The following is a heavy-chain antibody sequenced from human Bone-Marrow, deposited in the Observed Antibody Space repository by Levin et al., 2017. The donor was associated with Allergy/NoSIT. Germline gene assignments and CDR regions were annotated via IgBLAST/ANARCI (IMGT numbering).Heavy chain of an antibody. CDR2: INHSGST. Sequence: PSETLSLTCAVYGGSFSGYYWSWIRQPPGKGLEWIGEINHSGSTNYNPSLKSRVTISVDTSKNQFSLKLSSVTAADTAVYYCARVVAETRYNWFDPWGQGTLVTVSS. CDR3: ARVVAETRYNWFDP. V-gene: IGHV4-34*01. D-gene: IGHD2-15*01. J-gene: IGHJ5*02. CDR1: GGSFSGYY.